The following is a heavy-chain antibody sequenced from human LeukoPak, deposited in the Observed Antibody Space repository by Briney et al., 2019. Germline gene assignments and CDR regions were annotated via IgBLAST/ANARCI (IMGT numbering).Heavy chain of an antibody. J-gene: IGHJ4*02. V-gene: IGHV3-7*01. D-gene: IGHD2-15*01. Sequence: PGGSLRLSCSASGFTFSSYLIMWVRQAPPKERPGVANIKQDESEQYHVHSVKRGFTIYSDNAKNSLYLQMNSLRDEDTAVYFCARESPWEVSATLDCWGQGTVVAVCS. CDR3: ARESPWEVSATLDC. CDR1: GFTFSSYL. CDR2: IKQDESEQ.